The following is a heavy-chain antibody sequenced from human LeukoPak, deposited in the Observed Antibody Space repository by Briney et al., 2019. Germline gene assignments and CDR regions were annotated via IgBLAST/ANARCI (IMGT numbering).Heavy chain of an antibody. D-gene: IGHD3-22*01. CDR3: ATYSDITGSFDY. Sequence: SETLSLTCTVSGYSINTAYYWGWIRQPPGKGLEWIGNIFHSGSTYYNPSLQSRVFISVDTSKNQFSLDLTSVTAADTAVYYCATYSDITGSFDYWGQGTLVTVSS. CDR2: IFHSGST. V-gene: IGHV4-38-2*02. J-gene: IGHJ4*02. CDR1: GYSINTAYY.